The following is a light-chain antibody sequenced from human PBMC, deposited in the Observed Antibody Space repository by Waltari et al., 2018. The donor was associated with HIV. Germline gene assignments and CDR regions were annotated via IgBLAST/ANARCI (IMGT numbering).Light chain of an antibody. V-gene: IGLV2-23*02. J-gene: IGLJ2*01. CDR2: EVS. CDR3: CSYAGSSTPV. Sequence: QSALTQPASVSGSPGQSITISCTGTSSDVGSYNLVSWYQQHPGKAPKLMIYEVSKRPSGCSTRFSCSKSGNTASLTISGLQAEDEADYYGCSYAGSSTPVFGGGTKLTVL. CDR1: SSDVGSYNL.